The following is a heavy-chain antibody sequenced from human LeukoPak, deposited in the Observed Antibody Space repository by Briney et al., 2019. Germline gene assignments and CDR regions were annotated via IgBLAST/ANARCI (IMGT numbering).Heavy chain of an antibody. CDR1: GGSLSGYY. V-gene: IGHV4-34*01. CDR2: IYYSGST. D-gene: IGHD6-19*01. J-gene: IGHJ4*02. Sequence: SETLSLTCAVYGGSLSGYYWSWIRQPPGKGLEWIGSIYYSGSTYYNPSLKSRVTISVDTSKNQFSLKLSSVTAADTAVYYCARGRFEQWLVPFDYWGQGTLVTVSS. CDR3: ARGRFEQWLVPFDY.